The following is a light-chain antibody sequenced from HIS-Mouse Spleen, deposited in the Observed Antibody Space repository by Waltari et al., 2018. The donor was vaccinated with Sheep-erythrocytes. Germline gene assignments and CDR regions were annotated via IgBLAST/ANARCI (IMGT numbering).Light chain of an antibody. CDR3: AAWDDSLSGS. J-gene: IGLJ2*01. Sequence: QSVLTQPPSASGTPGQRVTISCSGSSSNIGSNYVYWYQQLPGTAPKPLISRNNQRPSGSPDRFSGSKSGTSASLAISGLRSEDEADYYCAAWDDSLSGSFGGGTKLTVL. CDR2: RNN. V-gene: IGLV1-47*01. CDR1: SSNIGSNY.